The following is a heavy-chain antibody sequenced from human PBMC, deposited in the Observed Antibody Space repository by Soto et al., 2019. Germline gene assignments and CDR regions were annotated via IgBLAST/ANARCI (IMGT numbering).Heavy chain of an antibody. D-gene: IGHD2-2*02. CDR2: ISYDGSNK. CDR1: GFTFSSYA. V-gene: IGHV3-30-3*01. CDR3: AREGGFYCSSTSCYNGLDY. J-gene: IGHJ4*02. Sequence: PGGSLRLSYAASGFTFSSYAMHWVRQAPGKGLEWVAVISYDGSNKYYADSVKGRFTISRDNSKNTLYLQMNSLRAEDTAVYYCAREGGFYCSSTSCYNGLDYWGQGTLVTVSS.